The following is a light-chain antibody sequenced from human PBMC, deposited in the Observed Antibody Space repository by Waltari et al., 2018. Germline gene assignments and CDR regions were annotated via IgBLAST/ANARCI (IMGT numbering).Light chain of an antibody. Sequence: DVVMTQSQLSLPVTLGKPATISCRSSQSLVHSDGNTYLSWFQQRPGQSPRRLIYKVSNRDSGVPDRFSGSGSGTGFTLKISRVEAEDVGVYYCMQGTDWPRWTFGQGTKVEIK. CDR1: QSLVHSDGNTY. CDR3: MQGTDWPRWT. CDR2: KVS. V-gene: IGKV2-30*02. J-gene: IGKJ1*01.